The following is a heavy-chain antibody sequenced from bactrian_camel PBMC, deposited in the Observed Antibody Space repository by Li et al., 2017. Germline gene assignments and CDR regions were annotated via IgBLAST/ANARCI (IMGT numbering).Heavy chain of an antibody. J-gene: IGHJ4*01. CDR2: IATGSGNT. CDR1: GYSYSSYC. V-gene: IGHV3S1*01. Sequence: HVQLVESGGGSVQAGGSLRLSCAASGYSYSSYCMGWFRQAPGKEREGVARIATGSGNTYYADSVKGRFTIFRDNAKDTLYLQMNSLKIEDTAVYYCALGSSRQATMTARGKGTQVTVS. D-gene: IGHD3*01.